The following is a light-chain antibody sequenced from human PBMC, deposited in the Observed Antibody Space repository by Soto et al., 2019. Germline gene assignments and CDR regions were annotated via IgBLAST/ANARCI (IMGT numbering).Light chain of an antibody. CDR1: QSVLYSSNNKNY. CDR3: QQYYSTPFT. Sequence: DIVMTQSPDSLAVSLGERATINCKSSQSVLYSSNNKNYLAWYQQKPGQPPKLLIYWASTRESGVPDRFSGSGSGTDFTLTISSLQAEDVAVYDCQQYYSTPFTFGPGTKVDLK. V-gene: IGKV4-1*01. CDR2: WAS. J-gene: IGKJ3*01.